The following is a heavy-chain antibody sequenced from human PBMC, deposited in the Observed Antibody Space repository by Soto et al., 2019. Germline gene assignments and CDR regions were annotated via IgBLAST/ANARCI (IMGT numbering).Heavy chain of an antibody. D-gene: IGHD6-6*01. CDR1: GGIFSSYA. CDR3: ARVISARLDYFYAMDV. V-gene: IGHV1-69*01. CDR2: IIPLFGTT. J-gene: IGHJ6*02. Sequence: QVQLVQSGAEVKKPGSSVKVSCKASGGIFSSYAISWVRQAPGQGLEWMGGIIPLFGTTDYAQKFQGRVTISADESTSTAYMELSSLRSEDTAVFYCARVISARLDYFYAMDVWGQGTTVIVSS.